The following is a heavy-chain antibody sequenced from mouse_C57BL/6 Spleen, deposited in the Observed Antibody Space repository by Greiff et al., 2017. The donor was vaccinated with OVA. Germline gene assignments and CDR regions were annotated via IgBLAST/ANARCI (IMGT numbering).Heavy chain of an antibody. CDR3: VRWLRGAMDY. Sequence: VQLQQPGAELVMPGASVKLSCKASGYTFTSYWMHWVKQRPGQGLEWIGEIDPSDSYTNYNQKFKGKSTLTVDKSSSTAYMQLSSLTSEDSAVYYCVRWLRGAMDYWGQGTSVTVSS. CDR2: IDPSDSYT. D-gene: IGHD2-2*01. CDR1: GYTFTSYW. V-gene: IGHV1-69*01. J-gene: IGHJ4*01.